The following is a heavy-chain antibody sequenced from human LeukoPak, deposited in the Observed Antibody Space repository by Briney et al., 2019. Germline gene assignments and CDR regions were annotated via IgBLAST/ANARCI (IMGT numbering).Heavy chain of an antibody. CDR1: GGSISSYY. J-gene: IGHJ4*02. CDR2: IYYSGST. D-gene: IGHD4-17*01. Sequence: SETLSLTCTVSGGSISSYYWSWIRQPPGKGLEWIGYIYYSGSTYYNPSLKSRVTISVDTSKNQFSLKLSSVTAADTAVYYCARHGTSYGDVDYWGQGTLATVSS. V-gene: IGHV4-59*04. CDR3: ARHGTSYGDVDY.